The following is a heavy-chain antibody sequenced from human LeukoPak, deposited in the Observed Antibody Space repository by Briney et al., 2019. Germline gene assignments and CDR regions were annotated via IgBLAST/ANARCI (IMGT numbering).Heavy chain of an antibody. V-gene: IGHV1-24*01. Sequence: ASVKVSWKVSGYTLTELSMHWVRQAPGKGLEWKGGFDPEDGETIYAQKFQGRVTMTEDTSTDTAYMELSSLRSEDTAVYYCATDPRIVGATILEFDPWGQGTLVTVSS. D-gene: IGHD1-26*01. CDR1: GYTLTELS. CDR3: ATDPRIVGATILEFDP. J-gene: IGHJ5*02. CDR2: FDPEDGET.